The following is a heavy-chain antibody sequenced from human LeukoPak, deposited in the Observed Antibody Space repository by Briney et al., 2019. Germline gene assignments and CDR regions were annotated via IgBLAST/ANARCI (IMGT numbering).Heavy chain of an antibody. CDR1: GGSIGSYY. CDR2: IYTSGST. Sequence: PSETLSLTCTVSGGSIGSYYWSWIRQPAGKGLEWIGRIYTSGSTNYNPSLKSRVTMSVDTSKNQFSLKLSSVTAADTAVYYCASSGVPAAIYDYWGQGALVTVSS. V-gene: IGHV4-4*07. CDR3: ASSGVPAAIYDY. D-gene: IGHD2-2*01. J-gene: IGHJ4*02.